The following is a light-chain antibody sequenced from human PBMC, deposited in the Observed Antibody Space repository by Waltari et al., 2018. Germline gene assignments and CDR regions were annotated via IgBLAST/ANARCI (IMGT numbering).Light chain of an antibody. CDR3: QAWDSSTYHVV. CDR1: KLGDKY. V-gene: IGLV3-1*01. CDR2: QDT. Sequence: SYELTQPPSVSVSPGQTASITCSGDKLGDKYACWYQQKPGQSPVVVLYQDTKRPSGIPERFPGSNSGNTATLTISGTQAMDEADYYWQAWDSSTYHVVFGGGTKLTVL. J-gene: IGLJ2*01.